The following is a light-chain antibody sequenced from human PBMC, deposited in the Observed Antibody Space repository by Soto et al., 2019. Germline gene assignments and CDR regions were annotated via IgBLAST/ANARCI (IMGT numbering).Light chain of an antibody. V-gene: IGLV2-14*01. CDR3: SSYTSSSTLL. CDR2: DVS. Sequence: QSALTQPASVSGSPGQSITISCTGTSSYVGGYNYVSWYQQHPGKAPKLMIYDVSNRPSGVSNRFSGSKSGNTASLTISGLQAEDEADYYCSSYTSSSTLLFGGGTKVTV. J-gene: IGLJ2*01. CDR1: SSYVGGYNY.